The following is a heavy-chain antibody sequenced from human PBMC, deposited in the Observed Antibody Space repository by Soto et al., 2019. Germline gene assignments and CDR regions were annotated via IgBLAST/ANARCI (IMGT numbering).Heavy chain of an antibody. J-gene: IGHJ5*02. Sequence: PSETLSLTCVVSGGSFNGYFWNWFRQPPGRRLEWIGDINHRGVATYNPSLKSRVTISVDSSNNQFSLKLTSITAADTAMYYCAKAFRQRGLFDPWGQGSLVTVSS. D-gene: IGHD1-1*01. CDR3: AKAFRQRGLFDP. CDR1: GGSFNGYF. V-gene: IGHV4-34*01. CDR2: INHRGVA.